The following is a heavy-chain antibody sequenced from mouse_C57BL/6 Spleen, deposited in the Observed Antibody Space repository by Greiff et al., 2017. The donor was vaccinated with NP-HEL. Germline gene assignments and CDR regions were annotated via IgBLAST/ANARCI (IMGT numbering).Heavy chain of an antibody. D-gene: IGHD2-10*02. CDR3: TLVDAMDY. V-gene: IGHV14-4*01. Sequence: VQLKQSGAELVRPGASVKLSCTASGFNIKDDYMHWVKQRPEQGLEWIGWIDPENGDTEYASKFQGKATITADTSSNTAYLQLSSLTSEDTAVYYCTLVDAMDYWGQGTSVTVSS. CDR2: IDPENGDT. CDR1: GFNIKDDY. J-gene: IGHJ4*01.